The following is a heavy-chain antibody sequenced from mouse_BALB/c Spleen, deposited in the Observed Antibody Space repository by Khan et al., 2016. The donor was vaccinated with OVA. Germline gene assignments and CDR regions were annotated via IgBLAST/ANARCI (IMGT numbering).Heavy chain of an antibody. D-gene: IGHD2-1*01. V-gene: IGHV9-1*02. CDR3: ARSRGNYLLDY. J-gene: IGHJ2*01. Sequence: QIQLVQSGPELKKPGETVKISCKASGYTFTNYGLNWMNQAPGKGLKWMGWINTYTGETTYADDFKGRLVFSLETSASTAYLQINNITNEGMATYFCARSRGNYLLDYWGQGSTLTVSS. CDR1: GYTFTNYG. CDR2: INTYTGET.